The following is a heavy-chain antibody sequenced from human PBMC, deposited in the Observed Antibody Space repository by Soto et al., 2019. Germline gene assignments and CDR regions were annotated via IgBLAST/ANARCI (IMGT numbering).Heavy chain of an antibody. CDR2: INPNSGNT. Sequence: ASVKVSCKASGYIFTNYDINWVRQATGQGLEYLGWINPNSGNTGYVQKFQGRVTMTRNTSINTAYMELSSLRSEDTAVYYCARSSWNHVLYYYYGMDVWGQGTTVTVSS. CDR1: GYIFTNYD. J-gene: IGHJ6*02. D-gene: IGHD1-1*01. V-gene: IGHV1-8*01. CDR3: ARSSWNHVLYYYYGMDV.